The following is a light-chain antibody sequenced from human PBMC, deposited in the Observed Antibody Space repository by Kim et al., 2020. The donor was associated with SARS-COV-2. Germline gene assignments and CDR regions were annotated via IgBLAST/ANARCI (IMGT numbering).Light chain of an antibody. J-gene: IGKJ2*03. CDR3: HQYSDWPPYS. Sequence: VSPWERAPLPCRASQSVSSNLAWYQQKPGQAPRLLIYGTSTRATGIPVRFSGSGSGTEFTLTISSLQSEDFALYYCHQYSDWPPYSFGQGTKLEI. CDR2: GTS. CDR1: QSVSSN. V-gene: IGKV3-15*01.